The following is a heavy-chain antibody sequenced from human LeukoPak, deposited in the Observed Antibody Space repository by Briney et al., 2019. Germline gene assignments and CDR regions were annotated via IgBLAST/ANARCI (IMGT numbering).Heavy chain of an antibody. Sequence: SETLSLTCTVSGGSISSYYWSWIRQPPGKGLEWIGYIYYSGSTNYNPSLKSRVTISVDTSKNQFSLKLSSVTAAGTAVYYCATSHQWLVPYSFDYWGQGTLVTVSS. J-gene: IGHJ4*02. CDR2: IYYSGST. CDR3: ATSHQWLVPYSFDY. CDR1: GGSISSYY. V-gene: IGHV4-59*08. D-gene: IGHD6-19*01.